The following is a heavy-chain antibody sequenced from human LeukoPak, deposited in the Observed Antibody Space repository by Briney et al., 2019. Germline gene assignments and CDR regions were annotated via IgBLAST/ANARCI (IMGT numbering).Heavy chain of an antibody. V-gene: IGHV1-18*01. D-gene: IGHD3-10*01. J-gene: IGHJ4*02. Sequence: ASVKVSCKASRYTFTNYGITWVRQAPGQGLEWVGWMSPQNGATNYGQKVRGRVTMTTDTSTSTAYMDLRSLTSDDTAVYYCARGPPYGSDYWGQGTLVTVSS. CDR3: ARGPPYGSDY. CDR1: RYTFTNYG. CDR2: MSPQNGAT.